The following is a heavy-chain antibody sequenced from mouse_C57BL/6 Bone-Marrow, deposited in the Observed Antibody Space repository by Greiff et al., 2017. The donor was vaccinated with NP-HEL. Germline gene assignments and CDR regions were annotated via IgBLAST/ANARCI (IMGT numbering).Heavy chain of an antibody. J-gene: IGHJ4*01. CDR2: IYPGDGDT. D-gene: IGHD1-1*01. CDR1: GYAFSSYW. V-gene: IGHV1-80*01. Sequence: VQLQQSGAELVKPGASVKISCKASGYAFSSYWMNWVKERPGKGLEGIGQIYPGDGDTKYNGKFNGKATLTADNASSTAYMQVSSLTSEDSAVYFCARGDYGSSRFGYAMDYWGQGTSVTVSS. CDR3: ARGDYGSSRFGYAMDY.